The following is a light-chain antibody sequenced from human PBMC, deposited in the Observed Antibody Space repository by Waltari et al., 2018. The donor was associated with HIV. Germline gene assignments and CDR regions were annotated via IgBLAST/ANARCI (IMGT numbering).Light chain of an antibody. V-gene: IGKV1-12*01. J-gene: IGKJ4*01. CDR3: QEADSFPLA. CDR1: QAINTW. Sequence: DIQMTQSPSSVSASVGDRVTITCRASQAINTWLAWYQQKPGKATKLLIYTASTLQSGVPSRFSGSGSGTDFTLTISSLQPEDFATYFCQEADSFPLAFGGGTKVEI. CDR2: TAS.